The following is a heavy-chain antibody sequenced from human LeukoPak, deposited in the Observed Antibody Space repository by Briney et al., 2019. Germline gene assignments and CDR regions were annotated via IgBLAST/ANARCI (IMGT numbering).Heavy chain of an antibody. CDR3: ARDRDLTALPFDY. J-gene: IGHJ4*02. Sequence: GGSLRLSCAASGLSFSSFAMSWVRQGPARGLEWVSSIRGNGETFYADSVKGRFTLSSDSSRNTVYLQMNSLRAEDTAVYYCARDRDLTALPFDYWGQGTLVTVSS. D-gene: IGHD3-3*01. CDR2: IRGNGET. V-gene: IGHV3-23*01. CDR1: GLSFSSFA.